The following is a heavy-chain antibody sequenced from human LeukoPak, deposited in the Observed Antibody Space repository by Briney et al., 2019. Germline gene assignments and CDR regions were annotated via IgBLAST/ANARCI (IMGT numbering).Heavy chain of an antibody. D-gene: IGHD2-15*01. CDR1: GGSISSYY. Sequence: PSETLSLTCTVSGGSISSYYWSWIRQPPGKGLEWIGYIYYSGSTNYNPSLKSRVTISVDTSKNQFSLKLSSVTAADTAVYYCARTRLPQTYYFDYWGQGTLVTVSS. CDR2: IYYSGST. V-gene: IGHV4-59*01. J-gene: IGHJ4*02. CDR3: ARTRLPQTYYFDY.